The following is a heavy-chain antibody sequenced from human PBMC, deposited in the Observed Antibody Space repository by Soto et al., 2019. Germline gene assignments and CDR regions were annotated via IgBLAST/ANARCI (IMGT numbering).Heavy chain of an antibody. CDR3: ARDDDYGDNGLDY. Sequence: QVQLVESGGGVVQPGGSLRLSCAASGFTFGRHGMHWVCQAPGKGLEWVAVIGSDGRRDSYADSVKGRFTISRDNGQNTLYLQMNSLRAEDTAVYYCARDDDYGDNGLDYWGQGTLVTVSS. J-gene: IGHJ4*02. D-gene: IGHD4-17*01. V-gene: IGHV3-33*01. CDR1: GFTFGRHG. CDR2: IGSDGRRD.